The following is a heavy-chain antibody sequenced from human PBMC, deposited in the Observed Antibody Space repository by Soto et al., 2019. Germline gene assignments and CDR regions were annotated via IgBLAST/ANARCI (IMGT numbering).Heavy chain of an antibody. CDR1: GYTFTSYV. CDR2: ISAYNGNT. CDR3: ARCIVVVPVSRVPWFDP. V-gene: IGHV1-18*01. J-gene: IGHJ5*02. D-gene: IGHD2-2*01. Sequence: ASVKVSCKASGYTFTSYVIGWVRHAPGQGLEWMGWISAYNGNTNYAQKLQGIVTMTTDTSTSTAYMELRSLRSDDTAVYYCARCIVVVPVSRVPWFDPWGQGTLVTVSS.